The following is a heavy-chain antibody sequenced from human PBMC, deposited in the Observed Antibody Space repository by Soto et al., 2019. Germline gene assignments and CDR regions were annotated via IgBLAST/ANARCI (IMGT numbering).Heavy chain of an antibody. V-gene: IGHV1-18*01. Sequence: ASVKVSCKASGCTFTSYGISWVRQAPGQGLEWMGWISAYNGNTNYAQKLQGRVTMTTDTSTSTAYMELRSLRSDDTAVYYCARLACSSTSCYTHNAFDIWGQGTMVTVSS. CDR1: GCTFTSYG. CDR3: ARLACSSTSCYTHNAFDI. CDR2: ISAYNGNT. D-gene: IGHD2-2*02. J-gene: IGHJ3*02.